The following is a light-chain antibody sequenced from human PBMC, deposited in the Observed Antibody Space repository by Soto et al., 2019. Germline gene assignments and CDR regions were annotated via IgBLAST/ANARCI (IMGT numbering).Light chain of an antibody. V-gene: IGKV3-20*01. Sequence: EIVLTQSPGTLSLSPGERATLSCRASQSVSSSYLAWYQQKPGQAPRLLIYGASTRAAGIPDRFSGSGSATDFTLNTSRLEPEDFAVFYCQLYASSFRTFGQGTEVEIK. CDR2: GAS. J-gene: IGKJ1*01. CDR3: QLYASSFRT. CDR1: QSVSSSY.